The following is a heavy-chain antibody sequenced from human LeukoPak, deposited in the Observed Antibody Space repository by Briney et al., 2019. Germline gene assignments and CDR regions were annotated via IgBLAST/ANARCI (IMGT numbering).Heavy chain of an antibody. CDR2: ITSDSTTM. CDR1: GFTFSSYS. Sequence: GGSLRLSCKASGFTFSSYSMNWVRQAPGQGLEWVSYITSDSTTMFYADSVKGRFTASRDNAENSMYLQMNSLRAEDTAVYYCARVALRPIDYSNPEFDPWGQGTLVTVSS. D-gene: IGHD4-11*01. J-gene: IGHJ5*02. V-gene: IGHV3-48*01. CDR3: ARVALRPIDYSNPEFDP.